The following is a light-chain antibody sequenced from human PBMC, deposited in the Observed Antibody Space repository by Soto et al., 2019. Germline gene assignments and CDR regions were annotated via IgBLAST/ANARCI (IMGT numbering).Light chain of an antibody. CDR2: GAS. J-gene: IGKJ1*01. Sequence: EIVMTQSPATLSVSPGERATLSCRASASVSSNLVWYQQKPGQAPRLLIYGASTRASGIPARFSGSGSGTDFTLTISSLQSEDFAVYYCHQNNNWPQTSGQGTKV. CDR3: HQNNNWPQT. V-gene: IGKV3-15*01. CDR1: ASVSSN.